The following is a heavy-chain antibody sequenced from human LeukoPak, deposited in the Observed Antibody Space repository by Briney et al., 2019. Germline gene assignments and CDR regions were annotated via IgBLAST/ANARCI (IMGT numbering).Heavy chain of an antibody. Sequence: ASVKVSFKASGITIAGYDVHWVRQALGQGLEWMGRIKPRFSGTNHAEKFQGRVTMTRDTSMTTAYMELSSLTSDDTAVYYCARQFGPTDAFDIWGQGTMVTVSS. CDR1: GITIAGYD. CDR3: ARQFGPTDAFDI. CDR2: IKPRFSGT. V-gene: IGHV1-2*02. J-gene: IGHJ3*02. D-gene: IGHD3-16*01.